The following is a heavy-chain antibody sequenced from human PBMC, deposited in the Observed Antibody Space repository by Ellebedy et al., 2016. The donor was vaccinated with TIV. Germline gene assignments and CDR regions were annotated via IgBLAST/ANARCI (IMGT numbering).Heavy chain of an antibody. CDR3: AREGWYSGYENFDY. CDR1: GFTFSSYS. Sequence: GESLKISCAASGFTFSSYSMNWVRQAPGKGLEWVSSISSSSSYIYYADSVNGRFTISRDNAKNSLYLQMNSLRAEDTAVYYCAREGWYSGYENFDYWGQGTLVTVSS. V-gene: IGHV3-21*01. D-gene: IGHD5-12*01. J-gene: IGHJ4*02. CDR2: ISSSSSYI.